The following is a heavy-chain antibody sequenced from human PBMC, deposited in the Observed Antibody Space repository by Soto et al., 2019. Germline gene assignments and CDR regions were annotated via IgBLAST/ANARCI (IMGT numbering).Heavy chain of an antibody. CDR1: GGSISSYY. D-gene: IGHD5-12*01. CDR3: ARSEYSGYQY. Sequence: SETLSLTCTVSGGSISSYYWSWIRQPPGKGLEWIGYIYYSGSTNYNPSLKSRVTISVDTSKNQFSLKLSSVTAADTAVYYCARSEYSGYQYWGQGTLVTVSS. V-gene: IGHV4-59*01. CDR2: IYYSGST. J-gene: IGHJ4*02.